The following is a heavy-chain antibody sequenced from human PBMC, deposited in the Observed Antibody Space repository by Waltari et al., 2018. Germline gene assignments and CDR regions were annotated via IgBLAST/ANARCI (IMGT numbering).Heavy chain of an antibody. CDR3: ARGDGDYGDYYYFDY. D-gene: IGHD4-17*01. J-gene: IGHJ4*02. Sequence: QVQLQESGPGLVKPSQTLSLNCTVSGGSNSSGSNYWSWIRQPAGKGLEWIGRIYTSGSTNYNPSLKSRVTISVDTSKNQFSLKLSSVTAADTAVYYCARGDGDYGDYYYFDYWGQGTLVTVSS. CDR1: GGSNSSGSNY. V-gene: IGHV4-61*02. CDR2: IYTSGST.